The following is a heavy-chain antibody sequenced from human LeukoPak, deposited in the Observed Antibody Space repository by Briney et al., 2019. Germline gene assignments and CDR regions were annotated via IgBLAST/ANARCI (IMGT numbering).Heavy chain of an antibody. J-gene: IGHJ4*02. CDR2: ISDSGNTI. CDR1: GFTFSSYE. Sequence: GSLRLSCTASGFTFSSYEMIWVRQAPGKGLEWLSYISDSGNTIYYADSVKGRFTVSRDNAKSSLFLQMNSLRVEDTAVYHCARVTSSYWGQGTLVTVSS. CDR3: ARVTSSY. V-gene: IGHV3-48*03.